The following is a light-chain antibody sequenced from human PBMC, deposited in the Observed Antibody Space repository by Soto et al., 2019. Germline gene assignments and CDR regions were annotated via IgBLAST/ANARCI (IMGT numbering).Light chain of an antibody. CDR3: QQYGSSAWT. CDR1: QSVSSN. J-gene: IGKJ1*01. CDR2: GAS. Sequence: ENVLTQSPATLSLSPGERATLSCRASQSVSSNLAWYQQKPGQAPRLLIYGASSRATGIPDRFSGSGSGTDFTLTISRLEPEDFAVYYCQQYGSSAWTFGQGTKVDIK. V-gene: IGKV3-20*01.